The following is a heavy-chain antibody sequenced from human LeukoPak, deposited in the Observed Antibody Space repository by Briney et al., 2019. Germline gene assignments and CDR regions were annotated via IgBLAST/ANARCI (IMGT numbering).Heavy chain of an antibody. V-gene: IGHV3-7*01. CDR2: IKQDGSEK. D-gene: IGHD3-3*01. Sequence: GGSLRLSCTASGLTLSNYWMIWVRQAPGKGLQWVAKIKQDGSEKYYVDSVKGRFTISRDNAENSLYLQMNSLRAEDTAVYYCARGVPYDSWSGPHYSDYWGQGTLVTVSS. CDR3: ARGVPYDSWSGPHYSDY. J-gene: IGHJ4*02. CDR1: GLTLSNYW.